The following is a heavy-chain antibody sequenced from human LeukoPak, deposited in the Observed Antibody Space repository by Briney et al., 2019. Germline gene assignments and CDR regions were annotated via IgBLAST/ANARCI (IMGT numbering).Heavy chain of an antibody. CDR1: GFPFSSYG. D-gene: IGHD1-20*01. CDR3: GKDLPTYITGTTVFGGAFDL. Sequence: GALRLSFAASGFPFSSYGMHWGRGAPGKGVEGGAVRLYDGSNKYYSDSVKGRFTISRDNSKKKRDQQRKSIGAEDKAWYYCGKDLPTYITGTTVFGGAFDLWGQGTLVTVSS. J-gene: IGHJ5*02. CDR2: RLYDGSNK. V-gene: IGHV3-30*02.